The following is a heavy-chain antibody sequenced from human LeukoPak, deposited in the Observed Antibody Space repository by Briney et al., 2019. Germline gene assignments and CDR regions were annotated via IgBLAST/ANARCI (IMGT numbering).Heavy chain of an antibody. CDR1: GFTVSSSY. CDR2: IYSGSST. Sequence: PGGSLRLSCAASGFTVSSSYMSWVRQAPGKGLEWVSVIYSGSSTYYADSVKGRFTISRDNSKNTLYLQMSSLRAEDTAVYYCARATSGWTPKEFDYWGQGTLVTVSS. J-gene: IGHJ4*02. D-gene: IGHD6-19*01. CDR3: ARATSGWTPKEFDY. V-gene: IGHV3-66*01.